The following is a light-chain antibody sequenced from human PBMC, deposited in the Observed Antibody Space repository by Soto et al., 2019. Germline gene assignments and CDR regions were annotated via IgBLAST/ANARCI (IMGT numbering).Light chain of an antibody. Sequence: EVVLTQSPGTLSLSPGERATLSCRASQTVSSSHLAWYQQKPGQAPRLLIYGASDRGTDVPERFSGSGSGTDFTLTISRLEPEDFAVYYCQHFGSSPPKYTFGHGTKLEIK. CDR1: QTVSSSH. CDR2: GAS. V-gene: IGKV3-20*01. J-gene: IGKJ2*01. CDR3: QHFGSSPPKYT.